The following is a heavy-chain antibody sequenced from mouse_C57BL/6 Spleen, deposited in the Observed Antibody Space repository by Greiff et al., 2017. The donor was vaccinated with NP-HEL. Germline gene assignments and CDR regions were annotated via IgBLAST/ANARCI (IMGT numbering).Heavy chain of an antibody. CDR1: GYTFTSYW. J-gene: IGHJ3*01. CDR2: IHPNSGST. CDR3: ISGGGYYADWFAY. V-gene: IGHV1-64*01. D-gene: IGHD2-3*01. Sequence: QVQLQQPGAELVKPGASVKLSCKASGYTFTSYWMHWVKQRPGQGLEWIGMIHPNSGSTNYNEKFKSKATVTVDKSSSTAYMQLSSLTSEDSAVYYCISGGGYYADWFAYWGQGTLVTVSA.